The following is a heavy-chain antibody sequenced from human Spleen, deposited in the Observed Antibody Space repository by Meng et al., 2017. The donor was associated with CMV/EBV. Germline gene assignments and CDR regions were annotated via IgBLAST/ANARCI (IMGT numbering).Heavy chain of an antibody. D-gene: IGHD3-3*01. Sequence: GESLKISCAASGFTFSSYEMNWVRQAPGKGLEWVSYISSSGSTIYYADSVKGRFTISRDNAKNSLYLQMNSLRAEDTAVYYCARDFWRDRRGGMDVWGQGTTVTVSS. J-gene: IGHJ6*02. CDR1: GFTFSSYE. CDR3: ARDFWRDRRGGMDV. V-gene: IGHV3-48*03. CDR2: ISSSGSTI.